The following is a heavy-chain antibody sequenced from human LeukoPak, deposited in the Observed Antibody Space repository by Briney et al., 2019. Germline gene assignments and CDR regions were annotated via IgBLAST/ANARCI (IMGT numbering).Heavy chain of an antibody. CDR2: ISYDGSNK. CDR3: ARDGRREDTATYYFDY. J-gene: IGHJ4*02. D-gene: IGHD5-18*01. V-gene: IGHV3-30-3*01. CDR1: GFTFSSYA. Sequence: GGSLRLSCAASGFTFSSYAMHWVRQAPGKGLEWVAVISYDGSNKYYADSVKGRFTISRDNSKNTLYLQMNSLRAEDTAVYYCARDGRREDTATYYFDYWGQGTLVTVSS.